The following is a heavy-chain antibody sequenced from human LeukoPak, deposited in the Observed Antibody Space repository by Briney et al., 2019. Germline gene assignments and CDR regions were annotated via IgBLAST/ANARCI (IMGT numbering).Heavy chain of an antibody. D-gene: IGHD6-13*01. CDR2: IYYSGIT. Sequence: SETLSLTCTVSGGSIRSYYWSWIRQPPGKGLEWIAYIYYSGITNYNPSLKSRVTISVDTSKNQFSLKLSSVTAADTAVYYCARVYYSNSYDYWYFDLWGRGTLVTVSS. J-gene: IGHJ2*01. CDR1: GGSIRSYY. CDR3: ARVYYSNSYDYWYFDL. V-gene: IGHV4-59*01.